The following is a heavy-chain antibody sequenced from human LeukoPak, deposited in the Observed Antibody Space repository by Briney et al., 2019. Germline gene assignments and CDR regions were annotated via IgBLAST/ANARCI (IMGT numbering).Heavy chain of an antibody. CDR2: IYYSGST. J-gene: IGHJ6*03. Sequence: PSQTLSLTCTVSGASISSYYWSWIRQPPGKGLEWIGYIYYSGSTNYKPSLKSRVTISVDTSKNQFSLKLSSVTAADTAVYYCARRYPTRLAAPRVYFYYYMDIWGKGTTVTISS. CDR1: GASISSYY. V-gene: IGHV4-59*12. CDR3: ARRYPTRLAAPRVYFYYYMDI. D-gene: IGHD6-13*01.